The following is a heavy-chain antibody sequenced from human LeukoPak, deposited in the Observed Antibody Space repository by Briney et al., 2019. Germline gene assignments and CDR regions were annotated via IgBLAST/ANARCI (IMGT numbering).Heavy chain of an antibody. D-gene: IGHD4-17*01. J-gene: IGHJ5*02. V-gene: IGHV4-34*01. Sequence: SETLSLTCAVFGGSFNGYYWTWIRQPPGKGLEWIGEIIHDGSTNYNPSLKSRVNISIDTSKIQFSLNLSSVTAADTAVYYCARGPYTIYGDYVFINWFDPWGQGTLVTVSS. CDR3: ARGPYTIYGDYVFINWFDP. CDR1: GGSFNGYY. CDR2: IIHDGST.